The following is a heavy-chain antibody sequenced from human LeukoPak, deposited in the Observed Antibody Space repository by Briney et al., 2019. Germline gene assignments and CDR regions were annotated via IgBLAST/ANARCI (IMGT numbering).Heavy chain of an antibody. D-gene: IGHD1-26*01. CDR1: GYTFTSYD. J-gene: IGHJ5*02. V-gene: IGHV1-8*01. Sequence: ASVKVSCKASGYTFTSYDINWVRQATGQGLEWMGWMNPNSGNTGYAQKFQGRVTMTRNTSISTAYMELSSLRSEDTAVYYCARGKRGKSSSLYNWFDPWGQGTLVTVSS. CDR3: ARGKRGKSSSLYNWFDP. CDR2: MNPNSGNT.